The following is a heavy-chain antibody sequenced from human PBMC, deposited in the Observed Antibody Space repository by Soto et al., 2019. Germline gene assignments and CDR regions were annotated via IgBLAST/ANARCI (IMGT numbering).Heavy chain of an antibody. V-gene: IGHV1-18*01. D-gene: IGHD4-17*01. CDR2: ISAYNGNT. Sequence: QVQLVQSGAEVKKPGASVKVSCKASGYTFTSYGISWVRQAPGQGLEWMGWISAYNGNTNYAQKLQGRVTMTTDTSTSTDYVEPRSRRSDDTAVYSCGRDLESPHYGGTSDVGSWGQGTLVTVSS. CDR3: GRDLESPHYGGTSDVGS. CDR1: GYTFTSYG. J-gene: IGHJ5*02.